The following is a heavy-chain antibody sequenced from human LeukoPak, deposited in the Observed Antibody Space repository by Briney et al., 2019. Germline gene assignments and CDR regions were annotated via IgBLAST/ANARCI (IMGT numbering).Heavy chain of an antibody. V-gene: IGHV4-59*01. CDR3: AREGGPYRPLDY. CDR2: IYYTGSA. Sequence: SETLSLTCTVSGDSISSDYWNWIRQPPGKGLEWIGYIYYTGSANYNPSLKSRLTISVDTSKNQFSLKLTSVTAADTAVYYCAREGGPYRPLDYSGQGTLVTVAS. J-gene: IGHJ4*02. CDR1: GDSISSDY.